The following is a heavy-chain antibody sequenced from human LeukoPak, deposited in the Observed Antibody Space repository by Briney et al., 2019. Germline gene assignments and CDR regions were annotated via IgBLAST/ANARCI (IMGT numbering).Heavy chain of an antibody. Sequence: GGSLRLSCAASGFTFSSYAMSWVRQAPGKGLEWVSGISDSGGSTYYAGSVKGRFTISRDNSKNTLCLQMNSLRAEDTAVYYCTKDTLAGNTRRDSWFDPWGQGTLVTVSS. CDR3: TKDTLAGNTRRDSWFDP. D-gene: IGHD6-19*01. CDR2: ISDSGGST. J-gene: IGHJ5*02. CDR1: GFTFSSYA. V-gene: IGHV3-23*01.